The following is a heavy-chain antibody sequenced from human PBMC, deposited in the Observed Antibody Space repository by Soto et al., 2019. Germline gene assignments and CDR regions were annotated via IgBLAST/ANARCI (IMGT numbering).Heavy chain of an antibody. CDR3: ARRPNGLCS. CDR1: GFSFSIFA. D-gene: IGHD2-8*01. V-gene: IGHV3-23*01. Sequence: EVQLLEAGGGLVQPGGSLRLSCAASGFSFSIFAMSWVRQAPGKGLEWVSSISASGGSTFYADSVRGRFTISRDNSKNTLYLQMNSLTPEDTAVYYCARRPNGLCSWGHVTLVSVSS. CDR2: ISASGGST. J-gene: IGHJ5*01.